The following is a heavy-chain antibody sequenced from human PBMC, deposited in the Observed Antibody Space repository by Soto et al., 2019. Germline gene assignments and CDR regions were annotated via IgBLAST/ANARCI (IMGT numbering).Heavy chain of an antibody. V-gene: IGHV1-46*01. CDR3: ARGVEMATNRRASAYGEMGVGY. D-gene: IGHD5-12*01. Sequence: ASVKVSCKASGYTFTSYGISWVRQAPGQGLEWMGIINPSGGSTSYAQKFQGRVTMTRDTSTSTVYMELSSLRSEDTAVYYCARGVEMATNRRASAYGEMGVGYWGQGTLVTVSS. J-gene: IGHJ4*02. CDR2: INPSGGST. CDR1: GYTFTSYG.